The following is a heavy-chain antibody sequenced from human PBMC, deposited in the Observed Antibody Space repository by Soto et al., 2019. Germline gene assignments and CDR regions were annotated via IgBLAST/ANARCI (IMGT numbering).Heavy chain of an antibody. CDR1: GFTFGNYA. D-gene: IGHD3-16*02. J-gene: IGHJ6*01. V-gene: IGHV3-23*01. Sequence: EVQLLESGGGLVQTGGSLRISCVASGFTFGNYAMRWARQAPGKGLEWVAAFGGNSAHIYYADSVKGRLTISRDNSKNTVYLQMSSLRVEATAVYYCAKDQVMGVISAMDVWGRGTTVTVSS. CDR3: AKDQVMGVISAMDV. CDR2: FGGNSAHI.